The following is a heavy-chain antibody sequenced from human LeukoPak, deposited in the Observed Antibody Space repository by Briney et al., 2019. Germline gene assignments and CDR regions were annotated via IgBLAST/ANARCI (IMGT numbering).Heavy chain of an antibody. V-gene: IGHV3-23*01. CDR2: ISGSGGST. J-gene: IGHJ4*02. CDR3: AKDPLQLWFFYFDY. D-gene: IGHD5-18*01. CDR1: GFTFSSYA. Sequence: GGSLRLSCAASGFTFSSYAMSWVRQAPGKGLEWVSAISGSGGSTYYADSVKGRFTISRDNSKSTLYLQMNSLRAEDTAVYYCAKDPLQLWFFYFDYWGQGTLVTVSS.